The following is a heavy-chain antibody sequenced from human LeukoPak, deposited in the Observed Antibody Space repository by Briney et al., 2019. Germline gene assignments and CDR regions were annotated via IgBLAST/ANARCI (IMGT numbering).Heavy chain of an antibody. CDR1: GGSFSGYY. CDR2: IYYSGST. CDR3: ARRFDP. V-gene: IGHV4-31*11. J-gene: IGHJ5*02. Sequence: SETLSLTCAVYGGSFSGYYWSWIRQHPGKGLEWIGYIYYSGSTYYNPSLKSRVTISVDTSKNQFSLKLSSVTAADTAVYYCARRFDPWGQGTLVTVSS.